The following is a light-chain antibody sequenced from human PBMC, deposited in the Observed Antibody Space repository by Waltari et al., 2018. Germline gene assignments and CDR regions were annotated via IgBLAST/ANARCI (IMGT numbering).Light chain of an antibody. CDR1: QGIRYD. V-gene: IGKV1-6*01. J-gene: IGKJ1*01. CDR2: AAS. Sequence: AIQMTQSPSSLSASVGDRVTITCRASQGIRYDLGWYQQKPGKAPKLLSYAASSLQSGVPSRFSGGGAGTEFTITISSLQPEDFATYYCLQDYNYPWTFGQGTKVEIK. CDR3: LQDYNYPWT.